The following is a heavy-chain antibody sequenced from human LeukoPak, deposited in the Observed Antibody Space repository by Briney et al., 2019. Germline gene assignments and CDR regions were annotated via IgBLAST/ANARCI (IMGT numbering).Heavy chain of an antibody. J-gene: IGHJ4*02. CDR2: INTDGTTT. Sequence: GGSLRLSCAASAFTFSSYWMHWVRQAPGKGLVWVSRINTDGTTTTYADSVKGRFTISRDNSKNTLYLQMNSLRAEDTAVYYCAKHSGSYYGDVDYWGQGTLVTVSS. CDR1: AFTFSSYW. CDR3: AKHSGSYYGDVDY. D-gene: IGHD1-26*01. V-gene: IGHV3-74*01.